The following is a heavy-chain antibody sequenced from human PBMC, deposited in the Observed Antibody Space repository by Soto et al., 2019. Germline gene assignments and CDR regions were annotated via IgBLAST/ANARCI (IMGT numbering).Heavy chain of an antibody. V-gene: IGHV3-7*04. CDR2: IRQDASAK. CDR3: AGGSGWHRVA. CDR1: GFTFSTYY. Sequence: DVQLVESGGGLVQPGGSLRLSCAASGFTFSTYYMHWFRQVPGKGLEWVANIRQDASAKYYVDSVKGRFNMSRDNAKNSSYLQMISLRVDDAAMYYCAGGSGWHRVAGGQGTLVTV. D-gene: IGHD3-10*01. J-gene: IGHJ4*02.